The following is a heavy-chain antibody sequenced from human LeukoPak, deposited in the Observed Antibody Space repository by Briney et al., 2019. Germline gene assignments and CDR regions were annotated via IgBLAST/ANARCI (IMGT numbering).Heavy chain of an antibody. Sequence: GGSLRLSCAASGFTFSSYCRHWVRQAPGKGLVWVSRINSDGSSTSYADSVKGRFTISRDNAKNTLYLQMNSMRAEDTAVYYCARDGLYDFWSGYRDYWGQGTLVPVSS. D-gene: IGHD3-3*01. V-gene: IGHV3-74*01. CDR1: GFTFSSYC. CDR3: ARDGLYDFWSGYRDY. CDR2: INSDGSST. J-gene: IGHJ4*02.